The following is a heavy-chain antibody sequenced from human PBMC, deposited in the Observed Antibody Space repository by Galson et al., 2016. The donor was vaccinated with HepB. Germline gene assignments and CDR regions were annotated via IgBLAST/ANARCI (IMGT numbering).Heavy chain of an antibody. CDR2: TYYRSKWYN. J-gene: IGHJ5*02. D-gene: IGHD5-18*01. V-gene: IGHV6-1*01. CDR1: GDSVSSNSAA. CDR3: ARTIWLGNNWFDP. Sequence: CAISGDSVSSNSAAWNWIRQSPSRGLEWLGRTYYRSKWYNDYAVSVKSRITINTDTSKNQFSLQLNSVTPEDTAVSYCARTIWLGNNWFDPWGQGTLVTVSS.